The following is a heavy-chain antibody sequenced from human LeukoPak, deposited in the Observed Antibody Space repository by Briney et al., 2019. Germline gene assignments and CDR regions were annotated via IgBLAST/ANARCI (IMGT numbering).Heavy chain of an antibody. J-gene: IGHJ6*02. CDR2: IYYSGST. CDR3: ARHGLGDGRSGSGMDV. D-gene: IGHD3-22*01. V-gene: IGHV4-59*01. CDR1: GGSISSYY. Sequence: PSETLSLTCTVSGGSISSYYWSWIRQPPGKGLEWIGYIYYSGSTNYNPSLKSRVTISVDTSKNQFSLKLTSVTTADTAVYYCARHGLGDGRSGSGMDVWGQGTTVTVSS.